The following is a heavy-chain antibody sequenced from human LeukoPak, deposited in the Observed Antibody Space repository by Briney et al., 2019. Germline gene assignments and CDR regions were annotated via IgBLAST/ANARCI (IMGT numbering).Heavy chain of an antibody. CDR1: GFTFSSYA. D-gene: IGHD2-2*01. J-gene: IGHJ4*02. CDR3: AKECSSTTAEGSGYFDY. CDR2: ISGSGGST. V-gene: IGHV3-23*01. Sequence: GGSLRLSCAASGFTFSSYAMSWVRQAPGKGLEWVSAISGSGGSTYYADSVKGRFTISRDNSKNTLYLQMNSLRAEDTAVYYCAKECSSTTAEGSGYFDYWGQGTLVTVPS.